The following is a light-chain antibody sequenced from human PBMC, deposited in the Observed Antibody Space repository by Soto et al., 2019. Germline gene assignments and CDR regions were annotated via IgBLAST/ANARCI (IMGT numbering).Light chain of an antibody. V-gene: IGLV1-40*01. CDR1: SSNIGEGFD. Sequence: QSALTQPPSVSGAPGQRLTISCAGTSSNIGEGFDVHWYQQLPGTAPKLLIYANDDQPSRVPDRFSGSTSGTSASLAIAVHPAEDAADYYCQSYDNSLLAYVFGGGTQLTVL. J-gene: IGLJ2*01. CDR2: AND. CDR3: QSYDNSLLAYV.